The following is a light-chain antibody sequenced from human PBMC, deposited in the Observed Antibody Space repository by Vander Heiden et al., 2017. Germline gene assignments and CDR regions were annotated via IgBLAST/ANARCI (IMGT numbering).Light chain of an antibody. J-gene: IGKJ2*01. V-gene: IGKV3-15*01. CDR2: GAS. Sequence: EIVMTQSPATLSVSPGERATLSCRASQSVSSNLAWYQQKPGQAPRPLIHGASTRATGIPARFSGSGSGTEFTLTISSLQSEDFAVYYCQQYNNWPPRSYTFGQGTKLEIK. CDR3: QQYNNWPPRSYT. CDR1: QSVSSN.